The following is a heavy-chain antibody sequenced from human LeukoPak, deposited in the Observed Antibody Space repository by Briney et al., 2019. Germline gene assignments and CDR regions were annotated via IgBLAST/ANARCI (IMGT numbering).Heavy chain of an antibody. CDR1: GGSISSGVYY. V-gene: IGHV4-31*03. D-gene: IGHD4-23*01. CDR3: ALGNSEFDY. CDR2: IYYSGST. Sequence: TSETLSLTCTVSGGSISSGVYYWSWLRQHPGKGLEWIGYIYYSGSTYYNPSLKSRVTISVDTSKNQFSLKLSSVTAADTAVYYCALGNSEFDYWGQGTLVTVSS. J-gene: IGHJ4*02.